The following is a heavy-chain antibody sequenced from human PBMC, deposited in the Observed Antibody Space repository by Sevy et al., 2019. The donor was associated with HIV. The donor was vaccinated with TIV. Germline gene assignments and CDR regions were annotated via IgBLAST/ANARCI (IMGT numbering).Heavy chain of an antibody. Sequence: GGSLRLSCAASGFTFSSYSMNWVRQAPGKGLEWVSSISSSSSYIYYADSVKGRFTISRDNAKNSLYLQMNSLRAEDTAVYYCARGGARELIFDYWGQRTLVTVSS. D-gene: IGHD1-26*01. J-gene: IGHJ4*02. CDR2: ISSSSSYI. CDR3: ARGGARELIFDY. CDR1: GFTFSSYS. V-gene: IGHV3-21*01.